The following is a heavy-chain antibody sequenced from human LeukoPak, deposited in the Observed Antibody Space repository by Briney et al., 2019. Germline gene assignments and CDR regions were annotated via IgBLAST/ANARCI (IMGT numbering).Heavy chain of an antibody. CDR3: ARQPSSWYWIFGYFDY. D-gene: IGHD6-13*01. CDR2: IYYSGST. V-gene: IGHV4-39*01. Sequence: KTSETLSLTCTVSGGSISSSSYYWGWIRQPPGKGLEWIGSIYYSGSTYYNPSLKSQVTISVDTSKNQFSLKLSSVTAADTAVYYCARQPSSWYWIFGYFDYWGQGTLVTVSS. J-gene: IGHJ4*02. CDR1: GGSISSSSYY.